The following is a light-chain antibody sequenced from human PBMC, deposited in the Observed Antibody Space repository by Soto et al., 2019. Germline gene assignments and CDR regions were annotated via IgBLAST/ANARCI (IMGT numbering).Light chain of an antibody. CDR2: GAS. V-gene: IGKV3-15*01. Sequence: EIEMTQSPSTLSASPGDRATLTCTASQSISSSLAWYQQKPGQAPRLLIYGASTRPTGVPATCSGSGSGAEYTLPTISRLHADFLVYYCHQYNNSHRTFGGGTKVDIK. CDR1: QSISSS. J-gene: IGKJ4*01. CDR3: HQYNNSHRT.